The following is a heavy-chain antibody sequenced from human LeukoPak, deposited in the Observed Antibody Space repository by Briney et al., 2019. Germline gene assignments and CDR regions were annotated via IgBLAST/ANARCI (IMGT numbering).Heavy chain of an antibody. CDR1: GYTFTSYA. CDR2: INTNTGNP. Sequence: ASVKVSCKASGYTFTSYAMNWVRQAPGQGLEWMGWINTNTGNPTYAQGFTGRFVFSLDTSGSTAYLQINSLKAEDTAVYYCARDPGSGYDSSASYKGDYWGQGTLFTVSS. D-gene: IGHD3-22*01. J-gene: IGHJ4*02. V-gene: IGHV7-4-1*02. CDR3: ARDPGSGYDSSASYKGDY.